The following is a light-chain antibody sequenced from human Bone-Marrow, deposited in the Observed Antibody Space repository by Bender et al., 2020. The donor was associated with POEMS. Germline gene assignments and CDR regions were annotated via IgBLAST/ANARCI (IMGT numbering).Light chain of an antibody. CDR1: SSNIGRSS. V-gene: IGLV1-47*02. CDR2: TNN. Sequence: QSVLTQPPSASGTPGQRVTISCSGSSSNIGRSSVYWYQQLPGTAPKLLIYTNNQRPSGVPDRFSGSKSGTSASLAISGLRSEDEADYYCATWEDSLNGWVFGGGTKLTVL. CDR3: ATWEDSLNGWV. J-gene: IGLJ3*02.